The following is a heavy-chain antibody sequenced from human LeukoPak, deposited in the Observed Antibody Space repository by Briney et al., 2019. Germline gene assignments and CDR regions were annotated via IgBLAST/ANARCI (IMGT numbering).Heavy chain of an antibody. CDR2: ISGGGGST. CDR1: GFPFSSYA. D-gene: IGHD3-16*01. CDR3: ARTRGPNVFGGVHDY. V-gene: IGHV3-23*01. J-gene: IGHJ4*02. Sequence: PEASLRLSCAASGFPFSSYAMSWVRQAPGKGLEWVSGISGGGGSTYYADSVRGRFTISRDNSKNTLYLQVNSLRAEDTAVYYCARTRGPNVFGGVHDYWGQGTLVTVSS.